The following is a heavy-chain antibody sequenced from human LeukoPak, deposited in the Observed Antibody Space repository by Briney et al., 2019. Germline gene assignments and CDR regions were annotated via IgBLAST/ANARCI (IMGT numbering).Heavy chain of an antibody. Sequence: ASVKVSCKASGYTFSSYGISWVRQAPGQGLEWMGWISVYNGNTNYAQKLQGRVTLTTDTSTSTAYMELRSLRSDDTAVYFCARDAIASAGKAPLYWGQGTLVTVSS. CDR2: ISVYNGNT. CDR3: ARDAIASAGKAPLY. D-gene: IGHD6-13*01. J-gene: IGHJ4*02. V-gene: IGHV1-18*01. CDR1: GYTFSSYG.